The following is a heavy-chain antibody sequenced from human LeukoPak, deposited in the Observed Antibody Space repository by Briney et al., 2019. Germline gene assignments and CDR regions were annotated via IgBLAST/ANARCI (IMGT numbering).Heavy chain of an antibody. D-gene: IGHD1-26*01. CDR1: GGTFSSYA. CDR2: IIPIFGTA. CDR3: ARGGDSGSYWCFDY. Sequence: ASVKVSCKASGGTFSSYAISWVRQASGQGLEWMGGIIPIFGTANYAQKFQGRVTITTDESTSTAYMELSSLRSEDTAVYYCARGGDSGSYWCFDYWGQGPLVTVSS. J-gene: IGHJ4*02. V-gene: IGHV1-69*05.